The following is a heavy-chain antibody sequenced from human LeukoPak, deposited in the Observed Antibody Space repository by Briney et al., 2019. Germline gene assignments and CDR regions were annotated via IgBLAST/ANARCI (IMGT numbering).Heavy chain of an antibody. D-gene: IGHD1-26*01. CDR1: GYSFTTYW. J-gene: IGHJ3*02. CDR2: IYPGDSDT. CDR3: VRHQYSGTYYNAFDI. V-gene: IGHV5-51*01. Sequence: GESLKISCKGSGYSFTTYWIGWVRQMPGKGLDWMGLIYPGDSDTRYSSSFQGQVTISADKSISTTYLQWSSLKASDTAMYYCVRHQYSGTYYNAFDIWGQGTMVTVSS.